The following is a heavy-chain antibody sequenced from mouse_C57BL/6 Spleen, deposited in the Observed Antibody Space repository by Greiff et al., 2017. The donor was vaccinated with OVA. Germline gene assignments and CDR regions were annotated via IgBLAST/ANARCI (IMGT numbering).Heavy chain of an antibody. Sequence: EVKLMESGGGLVKPGGSLKLSCAASGFTFSDYGMHWVRQAPEKGLEWVAYISSGSSTIYDADTVKGRFTISRDNAKNTLFLQMTSLRSEDTAMYYCAREDYPAWFAYWGQGTLVTVSA. D-gene: IGHD2-4*01. V-gene: IGHV5-17*01. J-gene: IGHJ3*01. CDR1: GFTFSDYG. CDR3: AREDYPAWFAY. CDR2: ISSGSSTI.